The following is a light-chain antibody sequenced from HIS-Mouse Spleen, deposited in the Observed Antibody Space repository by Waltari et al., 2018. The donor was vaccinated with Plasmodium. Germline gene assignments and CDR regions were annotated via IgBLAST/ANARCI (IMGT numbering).Light chain of an antibody. Sequence: DIQLTQSPSFLSASVGDRVTITYRASQGISSYLAWYQQKPGKAPKLLIYAASTLQSGVPSRCSGSGSGTELTLTISSLQPEDFATYYCQQLNSYPYTFGQGTKLEIK. J-gene: IGKJ2*01. CDR2: AAS. CDR3: QQLNSYPYT. V-gene: IGKV1-9*01. CDR1: QGISSY.